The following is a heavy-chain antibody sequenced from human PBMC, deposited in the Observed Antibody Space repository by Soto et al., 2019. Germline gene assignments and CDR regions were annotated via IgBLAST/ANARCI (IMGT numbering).Heavy chain of an antibody. CDR2: INHSGST. J-gene: IGHJ4*02. CDR3: ARGSSGWSAHYYFDY. V-gene: IGHV4-34*01. Sequence: SETLSLTCAVYGGSFSGYYWSWIRQPPGKGLEWIGEINHSGSTNYNPSLKSRVTISVDTSKNQFSLKLSSVTAADTAVYYCARGSSGWSAHYYFDYWGQGTLVTVSS. D-gene: IGHD6-19*01. CDR1: GGSFSGYY.